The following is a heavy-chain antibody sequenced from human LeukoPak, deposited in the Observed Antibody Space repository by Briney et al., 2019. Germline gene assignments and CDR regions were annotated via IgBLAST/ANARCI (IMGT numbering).Heavy chain of an antibody. V-gene: IGHV3-74*01. CDR2: INSDGSST. CDR1: GLTFSSYW. Sequence: PGGSLRLSCAAPGLTFSSYWMHWVRQVPGKGLVWVSRINSDGSSTSYADSVKGRFTISRDNAKNTLYLQMNSLRAEDTAMYYCARMRVVAGTIGYGMDVWGQGTTVTVS. CDR3: ARMRVVAGTIGYGMDV. D-gene: IGHD6-19*01. J-gene: IGHJ6*02.